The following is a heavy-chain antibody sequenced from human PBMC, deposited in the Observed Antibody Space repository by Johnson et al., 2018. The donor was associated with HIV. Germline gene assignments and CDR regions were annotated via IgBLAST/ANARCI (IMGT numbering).Heavy chain of an antibody. CDR1: GFTFINYW. Sequence: VQLVESGGGLVQPGGSLRLSCAASGFTFINYWMHWVRQAPGKGLVWVSRMNADGKTTTYADSVKGRFTISRDNVKNTLYLEMNSLRAEDAAVYYCAREGGQWLVSSAFDIWGQGTMVTVSS. CDR3: AREGGQWLVSSAFDI. V-gene: IGHV3-74*01. D-gene: IGHD6-19*01. CDR2: MNADGKTT. J-gene: IGHJ3*02.